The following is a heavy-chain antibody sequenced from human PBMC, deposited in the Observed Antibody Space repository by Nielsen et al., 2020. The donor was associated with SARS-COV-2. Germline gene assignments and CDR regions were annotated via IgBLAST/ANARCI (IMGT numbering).Heavy chain of an antibody. Sequence: SVKVSCKASGGTFSSYAISWVRQAPGQGLEWMGRIIPILGIANYAQKFQGRVTITADKSTSTAYMELSSLRSEDTAVYYCARASRRDGYNMWEYGMDVWGQGTTVTVSS. V-gene: IGHV1-69*04. D-gene: IGHD5-24*01. CDR1: GGTFSSYA. CDR2: IIPILGIA. J-gene: IGHJ6*02. CDR3: ARASRRDGYNMWEYGMDV.